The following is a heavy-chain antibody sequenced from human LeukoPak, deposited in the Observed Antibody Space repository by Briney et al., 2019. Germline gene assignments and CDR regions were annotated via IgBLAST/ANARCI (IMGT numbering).Heavy chain of an antibody. D-gene: IGHD2-2*01. J-gene: IGHJ4*02. Sequence: GGSLRLSRAASGFTFSGSWMSWIRQAPGKGLEWVANIKPDGSDKYYVDSVKGRFTISRDNAKNSLYLQMNSLRAEDTAVYYCARATSWSHWGQGTLVTVSS. CDR2: IKPDGSDK. V-gene: IGHV3-7*01. CDR1: GFTFSGSW. CDR3: ARATSWSH.